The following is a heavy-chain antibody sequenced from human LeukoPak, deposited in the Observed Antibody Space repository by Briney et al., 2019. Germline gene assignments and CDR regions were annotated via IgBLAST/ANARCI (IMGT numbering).Heavy chain of an antibody. D-gene: IGHD3-22*01. CDR3: ARSGYDSSGYRIEDY. J-gene: IGHJ4*02. V-gene: IGHV3-7*01. CDR1: GFTFSSFW. Sequence: HPGGSLILSCTASGFTFSSFWMTWVRQAPGKGLEWVANIKQDGGEKYYVDSVKGRFTISRDNAKNSLYLQMNNLRAEDTAVYYCARSGYDSSGYRIEDYWGQGTLVTVSS. CDR2: IKQDGGEK.